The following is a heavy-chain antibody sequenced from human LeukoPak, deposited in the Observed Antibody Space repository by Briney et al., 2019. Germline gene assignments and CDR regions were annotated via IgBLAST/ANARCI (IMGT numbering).Heavy chain of an antibody. Sequence: ASVKASCKASGYTFTSYDINWVRQATGQGLEWMGWMNPNSGNTGYAQKFQGRVTMTRNTSISTAYMELSSLRSEDTAVYYCARGSHYGDYDDPWGQGTLVTVSS. CDR1: GYTFTSYD. CDR2: MNPNSGNT. D-gene: IGHD4-17*01. CDR3: ARGSHYGDYDDP. V-gene: IGHV1-8*01. J-gene: IGHJ5*02.